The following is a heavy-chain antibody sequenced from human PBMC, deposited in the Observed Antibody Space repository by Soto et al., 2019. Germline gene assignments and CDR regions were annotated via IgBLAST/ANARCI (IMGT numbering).Heavy chain of an antibody. J-gene: IGHJ4*02. CDR2: IYYSGST. CDR3: ATGRYYYDSSGYYPLYYFDY. D-gene: IGHD3-22*01. Sequence: QVQLQESGPGLVKPSETLSLTCTVSGGSISSYYWSWIRQPPGKGLEWIGYIYYSGSTNYNPSLKSRVTISVDTSKNQFSLKLSSVTAADTAVYYCATGRYYYDSSGYYPLYYFDYWGQGTLVTVSS. CDR1: GGSISSYY. V-gene: IGHV4-59*08.